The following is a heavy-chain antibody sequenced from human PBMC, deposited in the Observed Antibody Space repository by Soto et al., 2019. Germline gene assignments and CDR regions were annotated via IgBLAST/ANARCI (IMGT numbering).Heavy chain of an antibody. Sequence: PGGSLILSCAASGFTFSSYSMNWVRQAPGKGLEWVSYISSSSSTIYYADSVKGRFTISRDNAKNSLYLQMNSLRAEDTAVYYCARETGHDCSSTSCYGYNYMDVWGKGTTVTVSS. CDR3: ARETGHDCSSTSCYGYNYMDV. J-gene: IGHJ6*03. D-gene: IGHD2-2*01. CDR2: ISSSSSTI. V-gene: IGHV3-48*01. CDR1: GFTFSSYS.